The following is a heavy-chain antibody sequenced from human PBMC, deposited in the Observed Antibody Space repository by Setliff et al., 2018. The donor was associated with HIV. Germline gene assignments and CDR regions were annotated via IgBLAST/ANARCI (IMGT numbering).Heavy chain of an antibody. Sequence: SSETLSLTCTVYGGSFSNYYTNWIRQPPGKGLEWIGELSPSGTTRSNPSLQSRVTISLDTSNNQFSLKLTSVTAADTAMYYCARDLVSIAARPTEFDYWGQGTLVTVSS. V-gene: IGHV4-34*01. D-gene: IGHD6-6*01. CDR2: LSPSGTT. CDR1: GGSFSNYY. CDR3: ARDLVSIAARPTEFDY. J-gene: IGHJ4*02.